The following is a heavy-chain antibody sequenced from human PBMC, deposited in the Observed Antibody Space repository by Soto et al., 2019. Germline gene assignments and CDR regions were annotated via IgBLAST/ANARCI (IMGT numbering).Heavy chain of an antibody. J-gene: IGHJ6*02. CDR2: ITGTGITK. D-gene: IGHD3-3*01. CDR3: AITGLETQLWASDYYYGMDV. CDR1: GFTVDTNA. Sequence: GGSLRLSCAASGFTVDTNATSWVAQSPGKGLVWFCTITGTGITKKYTVYVEGRFTKSRDKSKNTVYFKMNSVRADATALYFCAITGLETQLWASDYYYGMDVWGLGTTVTVSS. V-gene: IGHV3-23*05.